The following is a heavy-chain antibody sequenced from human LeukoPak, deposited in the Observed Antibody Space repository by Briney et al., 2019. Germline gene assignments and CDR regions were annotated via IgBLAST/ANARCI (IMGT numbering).Heavy chain of an antibody. J-gene: IGHJ5*02. D-gene: IGHD3-10*01. V-gene: IGHV3-30-3*01. Sequence: PGGSLRLSCAASGFTFSSYAMHWVRQAPGKGLEWVAVISYDGSNKYYADSVKGRFTISRDNSKNTLYLQMNSLRAEDTAVYYCAKEEYYYGSGPIPLNWFDPWGQGTLVTVSS. CDR1: GFTFSSYA. CDR3: AKEEYYYGSGPIPLNWFDP. CDR2: ISYDGSNK.